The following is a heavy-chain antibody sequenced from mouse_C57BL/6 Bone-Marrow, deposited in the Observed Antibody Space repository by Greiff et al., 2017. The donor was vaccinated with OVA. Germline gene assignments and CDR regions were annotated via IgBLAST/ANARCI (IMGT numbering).Heavy chain of an antibody. CDR3: ALLLRPYYYAMDY. D-gene: IGHD1-1*01. J-gene: IGHJ4*01. CDR1: GYTFTSYW. Sequence: VQLQQSGTELVKPGASVKLSCKASGYTFTSYWMHWVKQRPGQGLEWIGNINPSNGGTNYNEKFKSKATLTVDKSSSTAYMQLSSLTSEDSAVYYCALLLRPYYYAMDYWGQGTSVTVSS. V-gene: IGHV1-53*01. CDR2: INPSNGGT.